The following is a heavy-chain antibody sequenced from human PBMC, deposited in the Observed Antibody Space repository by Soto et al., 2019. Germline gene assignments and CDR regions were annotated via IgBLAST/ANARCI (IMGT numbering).Heavy chain of an antibody. Sequence: PSETLSLTCTDSSDTVSSSSYTRGWIRQPPGNVPELIGSIYSSGRTYYNSSLISRVTVSVVTSKIQFSLKVTSVTAADTALYYCARLYGYCIRNSCHGHYAMDVWGQGTTVT. CDR1: SDTVSSSSYT. V-gene: IGHV4-39*01. CDR2: IYSSGRT. D-gene: IGHD2-2*01. CDR3: ARLYGYCIRNSCHGHYAMDV. J-gene: IGHJ6*02.